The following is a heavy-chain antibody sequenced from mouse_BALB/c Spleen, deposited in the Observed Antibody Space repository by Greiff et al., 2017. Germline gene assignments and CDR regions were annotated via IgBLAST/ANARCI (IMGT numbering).Heavy chain of an antibody. CDR1: GFAFSSYD. D-gene: IGHD1-1*01. V-gene: IGHV5-12-1*01. Sequence: EVHLVESGGGLVKPGGSLKLSCAASGFAFSSYDMSWVRQTPEKRLEWVAYISSGGGSTYYPDTVKGRFTISRDNAKNTLYLQMSSLKSEDTAMYYCARQDYGSNFDYWGQGTTLTVSS. CDR2: ISSGGGST. CDR3: ARQDYGSNFDY. J-gene: IGHJ2*01.